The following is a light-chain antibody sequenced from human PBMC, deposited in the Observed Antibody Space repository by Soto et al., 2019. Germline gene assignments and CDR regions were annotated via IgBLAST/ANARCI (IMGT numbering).Light chain of an antibody. J-gene: IGLJ3*02. CDR2: GIS. CDR3: QSFDSSLRAR. CDR1: SSNIGAGYD. Sequence: QSVLTQPPSVSGAPGQRVTISCTGSSSNIGAGYDVHWYQQLPGTAPKLLIYGISNRPSGVADRFSGSKSGTSASLAITGLQAEDEGDYYCQSFDSSLRARFGGGTQLAVL. V-gene: IGLV1-40*01.